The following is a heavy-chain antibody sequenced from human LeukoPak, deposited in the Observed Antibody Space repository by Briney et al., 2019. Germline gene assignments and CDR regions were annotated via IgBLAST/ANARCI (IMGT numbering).Heavy chain of an antibody. CDR3: ARRGAVYAGNDFDY. D-gene: IGHD4-23*01. CDR1: GGSISSSNW. Sequence: SGTLSLTCAVSGGSISSSNWWSWVRQPPGKGLEGIGEIYHSGSNNYTPSLKSRVTISVDKSKNQFSLKLSSVTAADTAVYYCARRGAVYAGNDFDYWGQGTLVSVST. CDR2: IYHSGSN. V-gene: IGHV4-4*02. J-gene: IGHJ4*02.